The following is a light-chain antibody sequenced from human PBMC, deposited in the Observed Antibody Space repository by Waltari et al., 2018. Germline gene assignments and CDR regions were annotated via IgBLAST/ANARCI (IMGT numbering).Light chain of an antibody. Sequence: QSALTQPASVSGSPGQSITISCTGTSSDVGGYNYVSWYQQHPGQAPNLMIYEGSNRPSGVSHRFSASKSGNTASLTISGLQAEDGADYFCSSYRSSGVVFGGGTKVTVL. CDR1: SSDVGGYNY. V-gene: IGLV2-14*01. J-gene: IGLJ2*01. CDR2: EGS. CDR3: SSYRSSGVV.